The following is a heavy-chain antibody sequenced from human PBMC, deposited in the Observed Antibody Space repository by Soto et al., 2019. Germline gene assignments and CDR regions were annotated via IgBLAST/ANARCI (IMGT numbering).Heavy chain of an antibody. D-gene: IGHD5-12*01. CDR2: IYSSGST. CDR3: AKCSGYDAYYYYYYGMDV. V-gene: IGHV3-23*05. CDR1: GFAFSDYT. J-gene: IGHJ6*02. Sequence: PGGSLRLSCAASGFAFSDYTMAWVRQAPGKGLEWVSEIYSSGSTVYADSVKGRFTISRDNSKNTLYLQMNSLRAEDTAVYYCAKCSGYDAYYYYYYGMDVWGQGTTVTVSS.